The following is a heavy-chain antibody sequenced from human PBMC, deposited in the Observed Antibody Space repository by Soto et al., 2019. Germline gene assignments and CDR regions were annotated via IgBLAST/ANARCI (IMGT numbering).Heavy chain of an antibody. CDR3: ARERRRTENWFDP. V-gene: IGHV1-3*01. Sequence: QVQLVQSGAEVKKPGASVKVSCKASGYTFTSYAMHWVRQAPRQRLEWMGWINAGNGNTKYSQKFQGRVTITRDTSASTAYMELSSLRSEDTAVYYCARERRRTENWFDPWGQGTLVTVSS. J-gene: IGHJ5*02. CDR2: INAGNGNT. D-gene: IGHD1-1*01. CDR1: GYTFTSYA.